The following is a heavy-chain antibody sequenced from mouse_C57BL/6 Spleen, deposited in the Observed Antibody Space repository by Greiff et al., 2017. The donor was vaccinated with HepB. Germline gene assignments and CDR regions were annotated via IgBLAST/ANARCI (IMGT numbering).Heavy chain of an antibody. V-gene: IGHV1-50*01. CDR3: ARAKAGTEAMDY. Sequence: VQLQQSGAELVKPGASVKLSCKASGYTFTSYWMQWVKQRPGQGLEWIGEIDPSDSYTNYNQKLKGKATLTVDTSSSTAYMQLSSLTSEDSAVYYCARAKAGTEAMDYWGQGTSVTVSS. CDR1: GYTFTSYW. CDR2: IDPSDSYT. D-gene: IGHD4-1*01. J-gene: IGHJ4*01.